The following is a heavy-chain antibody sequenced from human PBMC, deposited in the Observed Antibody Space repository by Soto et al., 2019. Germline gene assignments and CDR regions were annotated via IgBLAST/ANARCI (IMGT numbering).Heavy chain of an antibody. CDR3: ARDRLRYNWNDFPYYFYGMEL. CDR2: ITYDGSNK. D-gene: IGHD1-1*01. CDR1: GFTFSSYA. J-gene: IGHJ6*02. Sequence: QVQLVESGGGVVQPGRSLRLSCAASGFTFSSYAMHWVRQAPGKGLEWVAVITYDGSNKYYADSVKGRFTISRDNSKNTLYLQMNSLRAEDTAVYYCARDRLRYNWNDFPYYFYGMELWGQGTTVTVSS. V-gene: IGHV3-30-3*01.